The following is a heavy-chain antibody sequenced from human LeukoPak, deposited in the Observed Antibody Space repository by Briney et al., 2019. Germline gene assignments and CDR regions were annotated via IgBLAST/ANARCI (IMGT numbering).Heavy chain of an antibody. CDR3: ARDHYYYYMDV. Sequence: SGGSLRLSCAASGFTVSSNYMSWVRQAPGKGLEWVSVIFSGGSTYYADSVKGRFTISRDNSKNTLYLQMNSLRAEDTAVYYCARDHYYYYMDVWGKGTTVTISS. CDR1: GFTVSSNY. J-gene: IGHJ6*03. V-gene: IGHV3-66*01. CDR2: IFSGGST.